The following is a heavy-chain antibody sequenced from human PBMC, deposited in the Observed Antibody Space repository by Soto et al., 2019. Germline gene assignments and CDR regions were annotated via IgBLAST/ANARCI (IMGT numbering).Heavy chain of an antibody. D-gene: IGHD2-2*01. CDR2: IIPIFGTA. CDR1: GGTFSSYA. Sequence: QVQLVQSGAEVKKPGSSVKVSCKASGGTFSSYAISWVRQAPGQGLEWMGGIIPIFGTANYAQKFQGRVTITADESTSTAYMELSSLRSEDTAVYYCASRGIVLVPAVLPYYYYGMDVWGQGTTVTVSS. CDR3: ASRGIVLVPAVLPYYYYGMDV. J-gene: IGHJ6*02. V-gene: IGHV1-69*12.